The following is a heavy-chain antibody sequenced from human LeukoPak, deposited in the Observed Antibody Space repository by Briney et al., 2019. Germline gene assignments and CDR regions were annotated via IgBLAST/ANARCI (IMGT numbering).Heavy chain of an antibody. CDR1: GYTFTGYY. CDR3: AREIRDSGSYYDWFDP. Sequence: ASVKVSCKASGYTFTGYYMHWVRQAPGQGLGWMGWINPNSGGTNYAQKFQGRVTTTRDTSISTAYMELSRLRSDDTAVYYCAREIRDSGSYYDWFDPWGQGTLVTVSS. J-gene: IGHJ5*02. CDR2: INPNSGGT. V-gene: IGHV1-2*02. D-gene: IGHD1-26*01.